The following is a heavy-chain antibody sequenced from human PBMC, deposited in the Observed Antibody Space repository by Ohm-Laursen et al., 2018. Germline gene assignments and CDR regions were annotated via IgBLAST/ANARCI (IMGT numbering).Heavy chain of an antibody. CDR2: INHSGST. CDR3: ARAHCSGGSCYHRPYSWFDP. J-gene: IGHJ5*02. V-gene: IGHV4-34*01. CDR1: GGSFSGYY. Sequence: SETLSLTCAVYGGSFSGYYWSWIRQPPGKGLEWIGEINHSGSTNYNPSLKSRVTISVDMSKNQFSLKLSSVTAADTAVYYCARAHCSGGSCYHRPYSWFDPWGQGTLVTVSS. D-gene: IGHD2-15*01.